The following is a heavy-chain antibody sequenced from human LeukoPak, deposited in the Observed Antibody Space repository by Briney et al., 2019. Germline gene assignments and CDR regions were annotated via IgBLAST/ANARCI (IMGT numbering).Heavy chain of an antibody. J-gene: IGHJ6*03. CDR2: INPSGST. CDR1: GGSFSGYY. D-gene: IGHD3-22*01. CDR3: ARGRQEISMILVVMTGVSYYLDV. V-gene: IGHV4-34*01. Sequence: SETLSLTCAVYGGSFSGYYWTWIRQSPGKGLEWIGEINPSGSTYYNPSLKSRLTIPRDTSKNQFSLRLSSVTAADTAVYYCARGRQEISMILVVMTGVSYYLDVWGKGTTVTVS.